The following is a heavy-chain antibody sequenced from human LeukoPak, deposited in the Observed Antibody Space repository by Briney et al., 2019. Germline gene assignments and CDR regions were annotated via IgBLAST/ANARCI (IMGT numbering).Heavy chain of an antibody. CDR1: GGSISSSSYY. Sequence: SETLSLICTVSGGSISSSSYYWGWIRQPPGKGLEWIGNIYYSGSTYYNPSLKSRVTISVDTSKNQFSLKLSSVTAADTAVYYCARGDHDYGDPNDAFDIWGQGTMVTVSS. J-gene: IGHJ3*02. CDR2: IYYSGST. CDR3: ARGDHDYGDPNDAFDI. V-gene: IGHV4-39*07. D-gene: IGHD4-17*01.